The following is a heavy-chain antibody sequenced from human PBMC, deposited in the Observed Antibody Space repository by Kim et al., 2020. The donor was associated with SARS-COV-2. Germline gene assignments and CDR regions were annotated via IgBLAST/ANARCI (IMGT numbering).Heavy chain of an antibody. V-gene: IGHV4-34*01. CDR3: ASGRERRVFTYYYYCGM. Sequence: SETLSLTCAVYGGSFSGYYWSWIRQPPGKGLEWIGEINHSGSTNYNPSLKSRVTISVDTSKNQFSLKLSPVTAAATAAYFCASGRERRVFTYYYYCGM. D-gene: IGHD1-26*01. CDR2: INHSGST. CDR1: GGSFSGYY. J-gene: IGHJ6*01.